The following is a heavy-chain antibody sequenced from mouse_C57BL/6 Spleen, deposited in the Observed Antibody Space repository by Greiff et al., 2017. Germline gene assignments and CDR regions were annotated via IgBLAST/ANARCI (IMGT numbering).Heavy chain of an antibody. Sequence: QVQLQQSGAELARPGASVKLSCKASGYTFTSYGISWVKQSPGQGLAWIGDIYPRSGNTYYNEKFKGKATLTADKSSSTAYMEIRSLTSEDSAVYFCASEDYGYSGDYWGQGTTLTVSS. V-gene: IGHV1-81*01. CDR2: IYPRSGNT. J-gene: IGHJ2*01. D-gene: IGHD2-2*01. CDR1: GYTFTSYG. CDR3: ASEDYGYSGDY.